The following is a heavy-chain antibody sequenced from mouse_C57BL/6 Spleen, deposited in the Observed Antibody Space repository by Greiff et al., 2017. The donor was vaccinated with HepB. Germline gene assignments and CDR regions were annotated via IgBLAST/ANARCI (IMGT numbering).Heavy chain of an antibody. CDR2: IDPSDSET. Sequence: VQLQQPGAELVRPGSSVKLSCKASGYTFTSYWMHWVKQRPIQGLEWIGNIDPSDSETHYNQKFKDKATLTVDKSSSTAYMQLSSLTSEDSAVYYCTRADTHYYAMDYWGQGTSVTVSS. J-gene: IGHJ4*01. V-gene: IGHV1-52*01. CDR1: GYTFTSYW. CDR3: TRADTHYYAMDY.